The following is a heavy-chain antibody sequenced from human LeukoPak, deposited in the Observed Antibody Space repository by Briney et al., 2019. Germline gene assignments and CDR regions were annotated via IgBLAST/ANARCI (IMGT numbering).Heavy chain of an antibody. V-gene: IGHV5-51*01. Sequence: GESLKISCKASGYGFTNYWVGWVRQMPGKGLEWMGIIYPGDSDTRYRPSFQGQVTISADKSISTAYLQWSSLKASDTAMYYCARRRYCTDTSCYAGVDGFDIWGQGTVVTVSS. CDR2: IYPGDSDT. J-gene: IGHJ3*02. D-gene: IGHD2-2*01. CDR1: GYGFTNYW. CDR3: ARRRYCTDTSCYAGVDGFDI.